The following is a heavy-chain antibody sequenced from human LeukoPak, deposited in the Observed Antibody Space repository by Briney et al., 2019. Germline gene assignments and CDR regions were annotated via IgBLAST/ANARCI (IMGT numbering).Heavy chain of an antibody. J-gene: IGHJ4*02. CDR3: ARHGGTYAYDY. Sequence: GASLQISCQGSGYSFTTYWIAWVRQMPGKGLEWMGLIYPGDSDIRYSPSFQGQVTTSADKSITTAYLQWSSLKASDTAMYYCARHGGTYAYDYWGQGTLVTVSS. V-gene: IGHV5-51*01. D-gene: IGHD5-12*01. CDR1: GYSFTTYW. CDR2: IYPGDSDI.